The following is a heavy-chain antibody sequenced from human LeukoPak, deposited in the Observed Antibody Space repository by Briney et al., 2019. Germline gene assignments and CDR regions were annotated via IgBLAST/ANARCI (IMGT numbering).Heavy chain of an antibody. V-gene: IGHV1-8*01. CDR2: MNPNSGNT. J-gene: IGHJ6*03. CDR1: GYTLTSYD. Sequence: ASVKVSCKASGYTLTSYDINWVRQATGQGLEWMGWMNPNSGNTGYAQKFQGRVTMTRNTSISTAYMELSSLRSEDTAVYYCARADSSSWYGSLSHYYYYYMDVWGKGTTVTVSS. CDR3: ARADSSSWYGSLSHYYYYYMDV. D-gene: IGHD6-13*01.